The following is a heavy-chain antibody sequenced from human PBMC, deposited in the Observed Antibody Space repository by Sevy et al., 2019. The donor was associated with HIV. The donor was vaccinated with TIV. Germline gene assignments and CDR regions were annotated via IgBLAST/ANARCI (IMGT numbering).Heavy chain of an antibody. CDR3: ARVAVSYCTNDCYHRFDY. J-gene: IGHJ4*02. CDR2: ISYDGTYK. D-gene: IGHD2-8*01. CDR1: GFSFSHYA. V-gene: IGHV3-30-3*01. Sequence: GSVRLSCAVSGFSFSHYAFHWVRQAPGKGLEWVSLISYDGTYKYYADSVKGRFTISRDNSKNTLYLQMNSLRGNDTAVYYCARVAVSYCTNDCYHRFDYWGPGALVTVSS.